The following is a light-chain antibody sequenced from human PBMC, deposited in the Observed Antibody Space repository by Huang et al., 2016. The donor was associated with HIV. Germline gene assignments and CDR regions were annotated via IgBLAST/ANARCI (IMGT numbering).Light chain of an antibody. CDR1: QDIGNF. V-gene: IGKV1-27*01. J-gene: IGKJ1*01. Sequence: DIQMIQSPSSLSASPGVRVTLSCRAHQDIGNFLAWYQHKPGGVPRLLIYGASTLQSGVPSRFSGRGSGTDFTLTITSFQPDDVATYYCQRYDSAPRAFGQGTKVEI. CDR3: QRYDSAPRA. CDR2: GAS.